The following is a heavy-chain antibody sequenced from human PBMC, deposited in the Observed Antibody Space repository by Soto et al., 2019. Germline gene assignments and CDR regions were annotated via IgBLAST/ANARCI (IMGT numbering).Heavy chain of an antibody. CDR1: GFTFSDYF. D-gene: IGHD2-2*01. J-gene: IGHJ5*02. V-gene: IGHV3-11*04. CDR3: VRDSARIVVVPRFDGDNWFDP. Sequence: QVHLVESGGGVVKPAGSLRLSCAASGFTFSDYFMSWIRQAPGKGLEWVAFISGSDDNIKYADSVKGRFTISRDNAKNALHLQMNSLRDEDTAVYYCVRDSARIVVVPRFDGDNWFDPWCQGTLVTVSS. CDR2: ISGSDDNI.